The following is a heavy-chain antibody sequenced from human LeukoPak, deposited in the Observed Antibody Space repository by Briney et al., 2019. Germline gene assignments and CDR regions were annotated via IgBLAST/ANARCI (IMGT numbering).Heavy chain of an antibody. J-gene: IGHJ4*02. CDR3: VRARGYFVPDS. Sequence: PSETLSLTCTVSGDSFTKYYWNWIRQAPGKGLEWIGYVSFSGSTKYNPSLKSRVSMSADTSKNQLSLQLTSLSAADTAVYYCVRARGYFVPDSWGPGTLVTVSS. CDR2: VSFSGST. V-gene: IGHV4-59*01. CDR1: GDSFTKYY. D-gene: IGHD3-22*01.